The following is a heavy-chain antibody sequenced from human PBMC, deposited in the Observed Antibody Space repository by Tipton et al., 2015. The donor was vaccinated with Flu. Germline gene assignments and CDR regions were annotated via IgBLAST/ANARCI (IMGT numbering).Heavy chain of an antibody. CDR3: AREAARQIYCYCGMDV. Sequence: QVQLVQSGAEVKKPGASVKVSCKASGYTFTGYYMHWVRQAPGQGLEWMGWINPNSGGTNYAQKFQGRVTMTRDTSISTAYMELSRLRSDDTAVYYCAREAARQIYCYCGMDVWGQGTTVTVSS. CDR2: INPNSGGT. CDR1: GYTFTGYY. D-gene: IGHD6-6*01. J-gene: IGHJ6*02. V-gene: IGHV1-2*02.